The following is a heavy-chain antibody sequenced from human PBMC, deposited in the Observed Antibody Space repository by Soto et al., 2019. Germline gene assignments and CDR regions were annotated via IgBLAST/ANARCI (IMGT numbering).Heavy chain of an antibody. CDR1: GGSVSSSSYY. Sequence: PSETLSLTCTVSGGSVSSSSYYWGWVRQPPGKELEWIGSVYYTGSTYYNPSLGSRLTMSVDTSKNLFSLKLSSVTAADTAVYFCAREDDGGDRDYYGLDVWGPGTTVTVSS. CDR3: AREDDGGDRDYYGLDV. D-gene: IGHD2-21*02. J-gene: IGHJ6*02. V-gene: IGHV4-39*07. CDR2: VYYTGST.